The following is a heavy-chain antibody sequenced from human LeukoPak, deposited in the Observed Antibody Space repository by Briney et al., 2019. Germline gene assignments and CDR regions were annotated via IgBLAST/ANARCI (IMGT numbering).Heavy chain of an antibody. J-gene: IGHJ5*02. Sequence: SETLSLTGAVYGGSFSGYYWSWIRQPPGKGLEWIGEINHSGSTNYNPSLKSRVTISVDTSKNQFSLKLSSVTAADTAVYYCARTVGITMVRGVIWWFDPWGQGTLVTVSS. V-gene: IGHV4-34*01. CDR3: ARTVGITMVRGVIWWFDP. CDR2: INHSGST. CDR1: GGSFSGYY. D-gene: IGHD3-10*01.